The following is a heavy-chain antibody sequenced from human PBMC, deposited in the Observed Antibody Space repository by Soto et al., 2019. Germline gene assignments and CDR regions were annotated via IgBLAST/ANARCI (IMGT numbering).Heavy chain of an antibody. CDR3: ARRKGGSGTLYNWFDP. J-gene: IGHJ5*02. Sequence: GASVKVSCKASGYTFTSYGISWVRQAPGQGLEWMGWISVYNGNTNYAQKLQGRVTMTTDTSTSTAYMELRSLRSDDTAVYYCARRKGGSGTLYNWFDPWGQGTLVTVSS. CDR2: ISVYNGNT. D-gene: IGHD3-10*01. V-gene: IGHV1-18*01. CDR1: GYTFTSYG.